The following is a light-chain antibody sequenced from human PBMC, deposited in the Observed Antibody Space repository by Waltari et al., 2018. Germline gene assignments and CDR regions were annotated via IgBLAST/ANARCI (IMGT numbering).Light chain of an antibody. V-gene: IGLV2-23*02. J-gene: IGLJ1*01. CDR1: GSDVGSSTP. Sequence: QSALTQPASLSGSPGQSITVSSPGTGSDVGSSTPFSWYHPHPAKAPKLMIYEVSKRPSGVSNRFSGSKSGNTASLTISGLQAEDEADYYCCSYAGANTYVFGSGTKVTVL. CDR3: CSYAGANTYV. CDR2: EVS.